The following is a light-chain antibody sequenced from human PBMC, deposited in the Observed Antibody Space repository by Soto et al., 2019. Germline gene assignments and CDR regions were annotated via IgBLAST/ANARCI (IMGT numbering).Light chain of an antibody. CDR2: GAS. CDR3: QQYNNWPRR. J-gene: IGKJ1*01. V-gene: IGKV3-15*01. Sequence: EIVMTQSPATLSVSPGERATLSCRASQSVSSNLAWYQQKPGQAPRLLIYGASTRATGIPARFSGSGSGTEFTLTISSLQSEDFAVYYCQQYNNWPRRFGQGTQVDIK. CDR1: QSVSSN.